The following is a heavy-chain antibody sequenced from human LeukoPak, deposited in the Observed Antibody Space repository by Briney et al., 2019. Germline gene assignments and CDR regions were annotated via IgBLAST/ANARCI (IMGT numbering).Heavy chain of an antibody. CDR2: IRYDGSNK. CDR3: ARDRDFDWLSTSLFDY. J-gene: IGHJ4*02. Sequence: PGGSLRLSCAASGFTFSSYGMHWVRQAPGKGLEWVAFIRYDGSNKYYADSMKGRFTISRDNSKNTLYLQMNSLRAEDTAVYYCARDRDFDWLSTSLFDYWGQGTLVTVSS. V-gene: IGHV3-30*02. CDR1: GFTFSSYG. D-gene: IGHD3-9*01.